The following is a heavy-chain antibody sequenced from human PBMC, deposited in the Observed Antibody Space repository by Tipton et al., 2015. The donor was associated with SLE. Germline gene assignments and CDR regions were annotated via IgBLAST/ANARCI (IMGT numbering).Heavy chain of an antibody. CDR1: GGSISSSSYY. J-gene: IGHJ4*02. D-gene: IGHD6-13*01. Sequence: TLSLTCTVSGGSISSSSYYWGWIRQPPGKGLEWIGSIYYSGSTYYNPSLKSRVTISVDKSKNQFSLKLSSVTAADTAVYYCARLVSWPYYFDYWGQGTLVTVS. CDR2: IYYSGST. CDR3: ARLVSWPYYFDY. V-gene: IGHV4-39*07.